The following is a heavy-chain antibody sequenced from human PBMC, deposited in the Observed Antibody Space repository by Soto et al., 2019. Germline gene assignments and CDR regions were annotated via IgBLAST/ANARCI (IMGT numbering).Heavy chain of an antibody. D-gene: IGHD6-13*01. V-gene: IGHV4-59*01. CDR1: GGSISSYY. CDR3: ARDRYYSSSHGDYYYYMDV. CDR2: IYYSGST. Sequence: SETLSLTCTVSGGSISSYYWSWIRQPPGKGLEWIGYIYYSGSTNYNPSLKSRVTISVDTSKNQFSLKLSSVTAADTAVYYCARDRYYSSSHGDYYYYMDVWGKGTTVTVSS. J-gene: IGHJ6*03.